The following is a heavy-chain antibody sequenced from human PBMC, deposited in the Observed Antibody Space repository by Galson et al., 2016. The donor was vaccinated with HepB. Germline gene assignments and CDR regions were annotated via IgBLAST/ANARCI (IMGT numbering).Heavy chain of an antibody. CDR1: GFNFSYYA. Sequence: LRLSCAASGFNFSYYAVHWVRQAPGKGLAWVASISYDGRTNYYADSVKGRFTISRDNSEGTLDLKMSGLRAEDTAQYYCAKSILRFWGWGTHGMDVWGQGTTVTVSS. CDR3: AKSILRFWGWGTHGMDV. V-gene: IGHV3-30*18. J-gene: IGHJ6*02. CDR2: ISYDGRTN. D-gene: IGHD3-3*01.